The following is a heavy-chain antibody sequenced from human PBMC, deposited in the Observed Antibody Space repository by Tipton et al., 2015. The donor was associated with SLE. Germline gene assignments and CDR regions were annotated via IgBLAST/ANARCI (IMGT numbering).Heavy chain of an antibody. CDR3: ASETWSGSGY. CDR1: AFRFSSYW. V-gene: IGHV3-7*01. Sequence: SLRLSCAASAFRFSSYWMNWVRQGPGKGLEWVTSIKEDGSEKYYVDSVKGRFTISRDNAKNSLYLQMNSLRAEDTAVYYCASETWSGSGYWGQGTLVSDSS. D-gene: IGHD1-1*01. CDR2: IKEDGSEK. J-gene: IGHJ4*02.